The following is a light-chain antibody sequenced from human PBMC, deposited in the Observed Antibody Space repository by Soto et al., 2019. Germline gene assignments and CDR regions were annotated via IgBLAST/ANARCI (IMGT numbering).Light chain of an antibody. CDR2: GPS. CDR3: HQRQSWPRT. J-gene: IGKJ1*01. CDR1: QSISSN. V-gene: IGKV3-15*01. Sequence: EIVMTQSPATLSVSPGERATLSCRASQSISSNLAWYQQKPGQAPRLLIYGPSTRATGIPARFSGSGSGTDFTLTISDVEPEDFAVYYCHQRQSWPRTFGQGTKVDIK.